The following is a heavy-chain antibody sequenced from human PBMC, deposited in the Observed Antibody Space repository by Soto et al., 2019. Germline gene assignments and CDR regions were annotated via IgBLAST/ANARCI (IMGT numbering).Heavy chain of an antibody. CDR3: ATDNYYDNSGYSWFDP. CDR1: GYSLTELS. D-gene: IGHD3-22*01. J-gene: IGHJ5*02. CDR2: FDPEDGET. V-gene: IGHV1-24*01. Sequence: ASVKVSCKVSGYSLTELSIHWVRQAPGEGLEWMGGFDPEDGETIYAQKFQGRLTMTEDTSTDTVYMELSSLRSEDTAVYYCATDNYYDNSGYSWFDPWGQGTLVTSPQ.